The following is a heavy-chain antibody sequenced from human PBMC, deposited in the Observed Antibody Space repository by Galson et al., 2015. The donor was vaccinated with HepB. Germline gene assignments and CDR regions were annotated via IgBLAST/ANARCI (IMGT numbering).Heavy chain of an antibody. D-gene: IGHD3-10*01. CDR3: ARGGARYYGSDYYYGMDV. CDR1: GFTFSSYD. CDR2: IGTAGDT. J-gene: IGHJ6*02. Sequence: SLRLSCAASGFTFSSYDMHWVRQAPGKGLEWVSAIGTAGDTYYPGSVKGRFTISRENTKNSLYLQMNSLRAGDTAVYYCARGGARYYGSDYYYGMDVWGQGTTVTVSS. V-gene: IGHV3-13*04.